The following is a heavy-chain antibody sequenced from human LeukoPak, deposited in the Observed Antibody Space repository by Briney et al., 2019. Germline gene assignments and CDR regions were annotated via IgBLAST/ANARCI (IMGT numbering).Heavy chain of an antibody. CDR1: GGSISTDASY. D-gene: IGHD6-19*01. J-gene: IGHJ6*02. CDR3: ARLFSRGWEYHFGLDV. CDR2: IYYSGST. V-gene: IGHV4-39*01. Sequence: SETLSLTCTVSGGSISTDASYWAWIRQPPRKGLEWIGSIYYSGSTYYSSSLKSRVTLSVDTSKNQFSLKMSSVTAADTAVFYCARLFSRGWEYHFGLDVWGQGTTVTVS.